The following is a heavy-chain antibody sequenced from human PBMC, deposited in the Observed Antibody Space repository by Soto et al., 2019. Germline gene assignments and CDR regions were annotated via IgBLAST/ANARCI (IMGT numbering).Heavy chain of an antibody. CDR2: ISYNGSNK. Sequence: QVQLVESGGGVVQPGRSLRLSCAASGFTFSSYPIHWVRQAPGKGLEWVALISYNGSNKYYADSVKGRFTISRDNSKNTLYLQMNRLSAEDTAVYYCARVKVPAASWYLDYWGQGTLVTVSS. J-gene: IGHJ4*02. CDR3: ARVKVPAASWYLDY. V-gene: IGHV3-30-3*01. CDR1: GFTFSSYP. D-gene: IGHD2-2*01.